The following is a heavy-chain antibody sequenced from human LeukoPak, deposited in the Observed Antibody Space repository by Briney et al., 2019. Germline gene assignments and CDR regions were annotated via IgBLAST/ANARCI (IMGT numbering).Heavy chain of an antibody. CDR1: GDSISSGDFD. Sequence: PSETLSLTCTVSGDSISSGDFDWRWIRQHAWKGLEWIGYIYYRGSTYYNPSLKSRVTMSVDTSTNQFSLNLRSVTAADTAVYYCARAVGLESWFDPWGQGTLVTVSS. CDR3: ARAVGLESWFDP. CDR2: IYYRGST. V-gene: IGHV4-31*03. D-gene: IGHD5-24*01. J-gene: IGHJ5*02.